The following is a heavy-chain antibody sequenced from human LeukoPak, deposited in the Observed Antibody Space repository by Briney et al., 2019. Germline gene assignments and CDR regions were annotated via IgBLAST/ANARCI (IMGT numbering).Heavy chain of an antibody. CDR2: ISHDGGVE. J-gene: IGHJ5*02. CDR3: AKDWGSSDWYNWFDP. D-gene: IGHD6-19*01. Sequence: GRSLRLSCAASGFTFSSYAMHWVRQAAGKGLEWVAMISHDGGVEYYRDSVKGRFIISRDNSNNILYLQMSSLRLEDTAVYYCAKDWGSSDWYNWFDPWGQGTLVTVSS. CDR1: GFTFSSYA. V-gene: IGHV3-30*18.